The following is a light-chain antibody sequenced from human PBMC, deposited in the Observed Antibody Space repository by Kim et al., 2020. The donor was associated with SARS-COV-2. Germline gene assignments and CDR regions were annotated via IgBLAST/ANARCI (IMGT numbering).Light chain of an antibody. Sequence: GHSVTISCSGSISNSGSNVVNWYQQRPGTAPKLRMYSNDYRPSGVPDRFSGSKSGTSASLAISGLQSEDEADYYCAAWDDSLKGSVFGGGTQLTVL. V-gene: IGLV1-44*01. CDR1: ISNSGSNV. CDR2: SND. J-gene: IGLJ3*02. CDR3: AAWDDSLKGSV.